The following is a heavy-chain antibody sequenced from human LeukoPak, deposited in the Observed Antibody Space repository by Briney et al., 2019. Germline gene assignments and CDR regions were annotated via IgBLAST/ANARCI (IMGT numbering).Heavy chain of an antibody. CDR2: ISSGSGYI. Sequence: GGSLRLSCAAYGFTFSSYSINWVRQAPGKGLEWVSSISSGSGYIYYADSVKGRFTISRDDAKSSLYLQMNSLRADDTAVYYCARDGWPGSSYYRPFDYWGQGTLVTVSS. CDR3: ARDGWPGSSYYRPFDY. D-gene: IGHD6-13*01. J-gene: IGHJ4*02. CDR1: GFTFSSYS. V-gene: IGHV3-21*01.